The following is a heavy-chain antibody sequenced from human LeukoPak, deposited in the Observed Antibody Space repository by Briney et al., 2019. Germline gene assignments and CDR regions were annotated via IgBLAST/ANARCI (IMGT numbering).Heavy chain of an antibody. V-gene: IGHV1-69*05. D-gene: IGHD2-15*01. CDR1: EGSFSSEA. CDR3: GRKAGDCGGGSCYSIDY. Sequence: GSSVKVSCKAFEGSFSSEAISWVRQAPGQGLEWMGGIIPIFGTANYAQKFQGRVTITTDESTTTAYMEVSSLRSEDTAVYYCGRKAGDCGGGSCYSIDYWGQGTLVTVSS. CDR2: IIPIFGTA. J-gene: IGHJ4*02.